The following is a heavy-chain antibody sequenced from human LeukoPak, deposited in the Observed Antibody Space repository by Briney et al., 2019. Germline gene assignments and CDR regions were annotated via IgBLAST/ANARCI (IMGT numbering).Heavy chain of an antibody. V-gene: IGHV3-23*01. CDR3: AKGGKYSGSGSPDY. Sequence: GGSLRLSRAASGFTFSTYAMSWVRQAPGQGLEWVSGISGSGGNTYYADTVKGRFTIPRDNSYNTLYLQMNSLRAEDTAVYYCAKGGKYSGSGSPDYWGQGTLVTVSS. CDR2: ISGSGGNT. D-gene: IGHD6-6*01. J-gene: IGHJ4*02. CDR1: GFTFSTYA.